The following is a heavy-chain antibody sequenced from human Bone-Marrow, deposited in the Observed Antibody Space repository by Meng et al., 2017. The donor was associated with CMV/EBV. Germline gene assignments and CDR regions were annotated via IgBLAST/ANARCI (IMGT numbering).Heavy chain of an antibody. J-gene: IGHJ5*02. CDR3: ARAAGLLGWKDWFDP. CDR2: MNPNSGHT. D-gene: IGHD3-10*01. V-gene: IGHV1-8*01. Sequence: ASVKVSCKASGYTFTSYDINWVRQATGQGLEWMGWMNPNSGHTGYAQKFQGRVTMTRDTSISTAYMELSSLRSEDTAVYYCARAAGLLGWKDWFDPWGQGTLVTVSS. CDR1: GYTFTSYD.